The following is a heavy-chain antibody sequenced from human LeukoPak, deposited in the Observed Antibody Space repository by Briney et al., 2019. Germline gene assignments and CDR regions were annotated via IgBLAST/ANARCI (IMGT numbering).Heavy chain of an antibody. CDR3: ARVEITVISLGFDC. Sequence: ASVKVSCKTSGYTFTGYYIHWVRQAPGQGLEWMGRISPYSGGTKYTQKFQGRVTMTRDTSVSTAYMELSSLRSDDTAVYYCARVEITVISLGFDCWGQGTLVTVSS. CDR2: ISPYSGGT. V-gene: IGHV1-2*06. J-gene: IGHJ4*02. CDR1: GYTFTGYY. D-gene: IGHD4-17*01.